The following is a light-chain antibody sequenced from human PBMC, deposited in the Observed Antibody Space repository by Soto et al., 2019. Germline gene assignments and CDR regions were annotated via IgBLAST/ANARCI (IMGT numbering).Light chain of an antibody. J-gene: IGLJ1*01. CDR2: EVT. CDR1: SSDVGGYNY. Sequence: QSALTQPPSASGSPGQSVTISCTGTSSDVGGYNYVSWYQQHPGKAPKLMIYEVTKRPSGVPDRFSGSKSGNTASLTVSGLQAEDEADYYCSSYAGSNNLQVFGTGTEVTV. CDR3: SSYAGSNNLQV. V-gene: IGLV2-8*01.